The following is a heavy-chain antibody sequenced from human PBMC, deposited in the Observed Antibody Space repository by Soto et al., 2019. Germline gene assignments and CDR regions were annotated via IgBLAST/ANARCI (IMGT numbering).Heavy chain of an antibody. CDR2: ISYDGSNK. D-gene: IGHD6-6*01. V-gene: IGHV3-30*18. CDR3: EKARSSSGHCDY. J-gene: IGHJ4*02. CDR1: GFTFSSYG. Sequence: GGSLRLSCAASGFTFSSYGMHWVRQAPGKGLEWVAVISYDGSNKYYADSVKGRFTISRDNSKNTLYLQMNSLRAEDTAVYYPEKARSSSGHCDYWGQGTLATVSS.